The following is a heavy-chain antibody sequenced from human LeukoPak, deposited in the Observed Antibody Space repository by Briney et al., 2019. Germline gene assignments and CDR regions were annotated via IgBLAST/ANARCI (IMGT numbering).Heavy chain of an antibody. CDR2: VSNSGAAT. CDR1: GFTFSLSA. V-gene: IGHV3-23*01. D-gene: IGHD2-21*01. Sequence: GGSPRLSCAASGFTFSLSAMTWVRQPPGKGLEWVATVSNSGAATYYADSVKGRFSISRDNSKNTVSLEMSNLRTDDTAIYYCAKEAFRPALLDFWGQGSLVTVSS. J-gene: IGHJ4*02. CDR3: AKEAFRPALLDF.